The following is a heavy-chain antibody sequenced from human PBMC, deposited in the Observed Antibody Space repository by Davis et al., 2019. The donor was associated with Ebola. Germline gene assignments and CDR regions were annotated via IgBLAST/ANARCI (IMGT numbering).Heavy chain of an antibody. Sequence: GESLKISCKGSGYPFANYWIAWVRQMPGKGLEWMGIIYTGDSDTRYSPSFQGQVTISADKSSSTAYLQWSSLKASDTAMYYCARGTDGYNPGGYFDSWGQGTLVTVSS. V-gene: IGHV5-51*01. CDR1: GYPFANYW. CDR3: ARGTDGYNPGGYFDS. J-gene: IGHJ4*02. D-gene: IGHD5-24*01. CDR2: IYTGDSDT.